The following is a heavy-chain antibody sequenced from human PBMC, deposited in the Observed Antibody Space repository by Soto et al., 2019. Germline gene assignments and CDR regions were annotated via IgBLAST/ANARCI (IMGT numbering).Heavy chain of an antibody. D-gene: IGHD1-26*01. CDR2: ISSSSSTI. V-gene: IGHV3-48*02. CDR1: GFTFSSYS. CDR3: AKGDSGSFSYFDY. J-gene: IGHJ4*02. Sequence: GGSLRLSCAASGFTFSSYSMNWVRQAPWKGLEWVSYISSSSSTIYYADSVKGRFTISRDNAKNSLYLQMNSLRDEDTAVYYCAKGDSGSFSYFDYWGQGTLVTVSS.